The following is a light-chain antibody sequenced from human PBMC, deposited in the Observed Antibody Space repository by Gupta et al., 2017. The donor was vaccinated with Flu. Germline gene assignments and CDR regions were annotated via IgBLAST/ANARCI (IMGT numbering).Light chain of an antibody. CDR2: EVS. CDR3: SSYAGNTYV. V-gene: IGLV2-8*01. J-gene: IGLJ1*01. Sequence: SALTPPPSASGSPGQSVTISCTGTSSDVGGYDYVSWYQQHPGKAPKVMIYEVSKRPSGVPDRFSGSKSGNSASLTVSGLQAEDEADYYCSSYAGNTYVFGTGTKVTVL. CDR1: SSDVGGYDY.